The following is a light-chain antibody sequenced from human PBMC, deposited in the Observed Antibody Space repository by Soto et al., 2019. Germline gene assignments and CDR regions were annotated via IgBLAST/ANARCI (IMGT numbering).Light chain of an antibody. J-gene: IGKJ3*01. CDR3: QQYYSAPFG. V-gene: IGKV4-1*01. CDR2: WAS. CDR1: QSVFYSSNEKNY. Sequence: DIVMTQSPDSLAVSLGERATINCKSSQSVFYSSNEKNYLAWYQQKPGQSPKLLIYWASTRESGVPDRFSGSGSGTDFTLTIASLQAEDVAVYYCQQYYSAPFGFGLGTKVDIK.